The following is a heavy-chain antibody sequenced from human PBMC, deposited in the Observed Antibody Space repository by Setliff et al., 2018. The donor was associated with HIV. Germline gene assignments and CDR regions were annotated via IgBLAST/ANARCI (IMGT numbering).Heavy chain of an antibody. CDR3: ARDGPAAGTDDFDY. CDR2: IYTSGGT. CDR1: GFTVSSNY. J-gene: IGHJ4*02. Sequence: GGSLRLSCAASGFTVSSNYMTWVRQAPGKGLEWVSVIYTSGGTYYADSVKGRVTISRDNSKNTLYLQMNSLRAEDTAVYYCARDGPAAGTDDFDYWGQGTQVTVSS. V-gene: IGHV3-53*01. D-gene: IGHD6-13*01.